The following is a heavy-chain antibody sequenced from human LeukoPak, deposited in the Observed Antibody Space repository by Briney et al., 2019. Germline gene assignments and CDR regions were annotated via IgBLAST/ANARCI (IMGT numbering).Heavy chain of an antibody. CDR1: GGSISSYY. J-gene: IGHJ2*01. CDR3: ARVCCSSTSCYTFATDWYFDL. D-gene: IGHD2-2*02. Sequence: PSETLSLTCTVSGGSISSYYWSWIRQPPGKGLEWIGYIYYSGSTNYNPSLKSRVTISVDTSKNQFSLKLSSVTAADTAVYYCARVCCSSTSCYTFATDWYFDLWGRGTLVTVSS. V-gene: IGHV4-59*01. CDR2: IYYSGST.